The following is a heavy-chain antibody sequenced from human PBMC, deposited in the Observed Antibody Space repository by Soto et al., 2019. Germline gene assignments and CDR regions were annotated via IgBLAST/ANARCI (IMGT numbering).Heavy chain of an antibody. CDR2: ISYDGSNK. Sequence: QVQLVESGGGVVQPGRSLRLSCAASGFTFSSYGMHWVRQAPGKGLEWVAVISYDGSNKYYADSVKGRFTISRDNTKNTQYLQMNSMSAEDTAVYYGAKGILGAGRAYGMDVWGQGTTVTVSS. J-gene: IGHJ6*02. CDR1: GFTFSSYG. V-gene: IGHV3-30*18. CDR3: AKGILGAGRAYGMDV.